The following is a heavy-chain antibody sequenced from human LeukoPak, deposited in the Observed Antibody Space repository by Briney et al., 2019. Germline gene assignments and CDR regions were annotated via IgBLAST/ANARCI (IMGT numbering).Heavy chain of an antibody. Sequence: PGRSLRLSCAASGFTFSSYSMNWVRQAPGKGLEWVSSINSNSNYMSYADSVKGRFTISRDNAKNSLYLQMTSLRAEDTAVYYCARSEFEAFDMWGQGTMVTVSS. D-gene: IGHD3-10*01. CDR1: GFTFSSYS. J-gene: IGHJ3*02. CDR3: ARSEFEAFDM. V-gene: IGHV3-21*01. CDR2: INSNSNYM.